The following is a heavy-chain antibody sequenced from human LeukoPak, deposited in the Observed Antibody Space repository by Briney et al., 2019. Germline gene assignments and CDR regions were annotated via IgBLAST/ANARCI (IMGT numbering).Heavy chain of an antibody. D-gene: IGHD1-7*01. V-gene: IGHV4-30-4*08. J-gene: IGHJ5*02. CDR2: IYYSGST. Sequence: SQTLSLTCTVSGRSISSGDYYWSWVRQPPGKGLGWIGYIYYSGSTYYNPSLKSRVTISVDTSKNQFSLKLSSVTAADTAVYYCARTPRVTGTTYFYWFDPWGQGTLVTVSS. CDR3: ARTPRVTGTTYFYWFDP. CDR1: GRSISSGDYY.